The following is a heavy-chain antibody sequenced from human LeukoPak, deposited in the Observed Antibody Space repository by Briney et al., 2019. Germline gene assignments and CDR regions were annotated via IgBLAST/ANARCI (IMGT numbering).Heavy chain of an antibody. CDR2: IIPILGIA. V-gene: IGHV1-69*04. CDR1: GGTFSSYA. Sequence: ASVKVSCKASGGTFSSYAISWVRQAPGQGLEWVGRIIPILGIANYAQKFQGRVTITADKSTSTAYMELSSLRSEDTAVYYCARESDWGWSNWGQGTLVTVSS. J-gene: IGHJ4*02. D-gene: IGHD7-27*01. CDR3: ARESDWGWSN.